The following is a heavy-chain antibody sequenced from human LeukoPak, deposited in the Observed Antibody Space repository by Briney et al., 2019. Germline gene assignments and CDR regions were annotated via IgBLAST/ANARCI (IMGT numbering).Heavy chain of an antibody. CDR3: AREGSVGYCSSTSCYADY. D-gene: IGHD2-2*01. CDR2: IIPIFGTA. CDR1: GGTFSSYA. Sequence: ASVKVSCKASGGTFSSYAISWVRQAPGQGLEWMGGIIPIFGTANYAQKFQGRVTITADESTSTAYMELSSLRSEDTAVYYCAREGSVGYCSSTSCYADYWGQGTLVTVSS. V-gene: IGHV1-69*01. J-gene: IGHJ4*02.